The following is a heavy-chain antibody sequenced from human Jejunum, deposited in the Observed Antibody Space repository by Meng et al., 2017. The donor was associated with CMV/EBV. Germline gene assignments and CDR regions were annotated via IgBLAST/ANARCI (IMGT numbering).Heavy chain of an antibody. CDR2: IITSGST. V-gene: IGHV4-4*07. CDR3: AKGYGNSFEY. J-gene: IGHJ4*02. Sequence: GQLQESGPGVVKPSETLSLACTVSGGSFTTYYWSWIRQRAGKGLEWIGRIITSGSTNYNPSLRSRVIMSVVTSKNQFFLKLRSVTAADTAVYFCAKGYGNSFEYWGQGSLVTVSS. CDR1: GGSFTTYY. D-gene: IGHD3-16*01.